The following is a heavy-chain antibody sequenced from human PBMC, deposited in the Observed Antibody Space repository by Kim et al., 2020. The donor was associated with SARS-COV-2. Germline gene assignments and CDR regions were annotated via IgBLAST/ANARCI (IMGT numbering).Heavy chain of an antibody. J-gene: IGHJ4*02. Sequence: GGSLRLSCEASGFIFRSFWMHWVRQVPGEGLAWVARISDDRKTTNYADSVMGRFTISRDDARNTLFLHMNSLRGDDTAVYYCGRDLTGRSDYWGQGTLVTVSA. CDR2: ISDDRKTT. CDR3: GRDLTGRSDY. D-gene: IGHD1-26*01. CDR1: GFIFRSFW. V-gene: IGHV3-74*01.